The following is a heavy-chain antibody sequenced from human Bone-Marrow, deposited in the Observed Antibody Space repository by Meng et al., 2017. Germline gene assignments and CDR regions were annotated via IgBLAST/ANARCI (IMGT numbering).Heavy chain of an antibody. V-gene: IGHV4-34*01. CDR2: INHSGST. CDR1: GGSFSDYY. D-gene: IGHD4-11*01. J-gene: IGHJ4*02. CDR3: ARGPTTMAHDFDY. Sequence: QGPLEQGGRGLLKPSGTPSLTCVVSGGSFSDYYWSWIRQPPGKGLEWIGEINHSGSTNYNPSLESRATISVDTSQNNLSLKLSSVTAADSAVYYCARGPTTMAHDFDYWGQGTLVTVSS.